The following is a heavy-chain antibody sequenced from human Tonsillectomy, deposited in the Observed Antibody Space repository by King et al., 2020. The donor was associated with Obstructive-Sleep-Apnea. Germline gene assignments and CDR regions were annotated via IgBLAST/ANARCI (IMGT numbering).Heavy chain of an antibody. J-gene: IGHJ4*02. D-gene: IGHD3-3*02. CDR1: GYSFTSYD. CDR3: ARAEVASGQVYLDS. V-gene: IGHV1-8*01. CDR2: MSPKTGNT. Sequence: VQLVQSGAEVKKPGASVTVSCKTSGYSFTSYDINWVRQAPGQGLEWLGWMSPKTGNTGYAQKFQGRVTMTGNTSIRTAYLEVSGLGSEDTAVYYCARAEVASGQVYLDSWGQGTLVTVSS.